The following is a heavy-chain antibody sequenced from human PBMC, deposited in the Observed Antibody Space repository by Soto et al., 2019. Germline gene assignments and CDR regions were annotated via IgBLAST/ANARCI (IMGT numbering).Heavy chain of an antibody. CDR3: ARRGMRAGTVDY. Sequence: QVQLVQSGAEVKKPGASVKVSCKASGYTFTSYDINWVRQATGQGLEWMGWMNPKSANTGYAQKFQGGVTMTRNTPINTAYMERSSLRSEDTAVYYCARRGMRAGTVDYWGQGTLVTVSS. V-gene: IGHV1-8*01. CDR1: GYTFTSYD. CDR2: MNPKSANT. J-gene: IGHJ4*02. D-gene: IGHD6-13*01.